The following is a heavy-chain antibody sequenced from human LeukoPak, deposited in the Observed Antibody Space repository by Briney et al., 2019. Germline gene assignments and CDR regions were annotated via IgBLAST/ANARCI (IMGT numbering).Heavy chain of an antibody. Sequence: GGSLILSCAASGFTFSSYAMNWVRQAPGKGLEWVSAMSGSGGSTYYADSVKGRFTISRDNSKNTLYLQMNSLRAEDTAVYYCAKDMYDFGDYWGQGTLVTVSS. D-gene: IGHD3-3*01. V-gene: IGHV3-23*01. CDR3: AKDMYDFGDY. CDR2: MSGSGGST. J-gene: IGHJ4*02. CDR1: GFTFSSYA.